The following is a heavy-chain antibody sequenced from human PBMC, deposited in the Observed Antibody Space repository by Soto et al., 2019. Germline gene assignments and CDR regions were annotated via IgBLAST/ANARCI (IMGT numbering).Heavy chain of an antibody. D-gene: IGHD3-10*01. V-gene: IGHV1-69*06. Sequence: SVKVSCKASGGTFSSYAISWVRQAPGQGLEWMGGTIPIFGTANYAQKFQGRVTITADKSTSTAYMELSSLRSEDTAVYYCARAIVGDYGPGDNWFDPWGQGTLVTVSS. CDR2: TIPIFGTA. CDR1: GGTFSSYA. J-gene: IGHJ5*02. CDR3: ARAIVGDYGPGDNWFDP.